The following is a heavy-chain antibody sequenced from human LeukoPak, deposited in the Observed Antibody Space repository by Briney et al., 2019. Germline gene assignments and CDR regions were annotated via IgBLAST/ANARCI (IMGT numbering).Heavy chain of an antibody. Sequence: GGSLRLSCAASRFTFRNYAMSWVRQAPGKGLEWVSAISGSGGSTYYADSVKGRFTISRDNSKNTLYLQMNSLRAEDTAVYYCATNSKGARGYYFDYWGQGTLVTVSS. J-gene: IGHJ4*02. V-gene: IGHV3-23*01. CDR1: RFTFRNYA. CDR2: ISGSGGST. CDR3: ATNSKGARGYYFDY. D-gene: IGHD1-26*01.